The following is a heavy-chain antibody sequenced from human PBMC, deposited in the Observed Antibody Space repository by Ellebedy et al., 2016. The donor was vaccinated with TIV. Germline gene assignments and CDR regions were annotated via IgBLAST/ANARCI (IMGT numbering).Heavy chain of an antibody. V-gene: IGHV2-5*02. Sequence: SGPTLVXPTQTLTLTCTFSGFSLSTSGVGVGWIRQPPGKALEWLALIYWDDDKRYSPSLKSRLTISKDTSESQVVLTMTNMDPVDTATYYCARTHDGMDVWGQGTTVTVSS. J-gene: IGHJ6*02. CDR1: GFSLSTSGVG. CDR2: IYWDDDK. CDR3: ARTHDGMDV.